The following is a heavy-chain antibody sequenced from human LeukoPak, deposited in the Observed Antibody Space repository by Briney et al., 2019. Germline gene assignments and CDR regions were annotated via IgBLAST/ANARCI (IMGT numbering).Heavy chain of an antibody. CDR3: ARGPLWFRKYYFDY. V-gene: IGHV4-34*01. D-gene: IGHD3-10*01. CDR1: GGSFSGYY. J-gene: IGHJ4*02. Sequence: SETLSLTCAVYGGSFSGYYWSWIRQPPGKGLERIGEINHSGSTNYNPSLKSRVTISVDTSKNQFSLKLSSVTAADTAVYYCARGPLWFRKYYFDYWGQGTLVTVSS. CDR2: INHSGST.